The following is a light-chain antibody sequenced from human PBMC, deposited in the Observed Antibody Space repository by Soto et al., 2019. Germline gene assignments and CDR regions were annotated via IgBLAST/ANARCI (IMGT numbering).Light chain of an antibody. CDR1: SSDVGGYTY. CDR2: EAN. J-gene: IGLJ1*01. CDR3: SSYAGTKHYV. Sequence: QSALTQPPSASGSPGQSVTISCTGTSSDVGGYTYISWYQQHPGKAPKLMIYEANKRPSGVPDRFSGSKSGNTASLTVSGLQAEDEADYYCSSYAGTKHYVFGTGTKLTVL. V-gene: IGLV2-8*01.